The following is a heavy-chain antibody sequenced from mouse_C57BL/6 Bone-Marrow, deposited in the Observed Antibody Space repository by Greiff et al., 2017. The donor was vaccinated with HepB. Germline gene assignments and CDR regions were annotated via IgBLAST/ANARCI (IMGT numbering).Heavy chain of an antibody. CDR3: ARRGNYYGSSPWYFDV. J-gene: IGHJ1*03. Sequence: QVQLQQSGAELVRPGTSVKVSCKASGYAFTNYLIEWVKQRPGQGLEWIGVINPGSGGTNYNEKFKGKATLTADKSSSTAYMQLSSLTSEDSAVYFCARRGNYYGSSPWYFDVWGTGTTVTVSS. CDR1: GYAFTNYL. D-gene: IGHD1-1*01. CDR2: INPGSGGT. V-gene: IGHV1-54*01.